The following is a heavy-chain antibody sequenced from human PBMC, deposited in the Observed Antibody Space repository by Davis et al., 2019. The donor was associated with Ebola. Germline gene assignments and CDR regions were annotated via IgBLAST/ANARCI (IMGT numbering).Heavy chain of an antibody. V-gene: IGHV3-74*01. D-gene: IGHD4-17*01. Sequence: GESLKISCAASGFTFNNYAMSWVRQAPGKGLVWVSRINSDGRTTAYADSVKGRFTISRDNAENSLYLQMNSLRAEDTAVYYCARHYYGDYYFDYWGQGTLVTVSS. CDR3: ARHYYGDYYFDY. CDR1: GFTFNNYA. CDR2: INSDGRTT. J-gene: IGHJ4*02.